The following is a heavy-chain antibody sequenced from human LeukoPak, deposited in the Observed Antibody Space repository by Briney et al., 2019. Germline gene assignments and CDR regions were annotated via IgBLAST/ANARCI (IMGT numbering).Heavy chain of an antibody. CDR1: GFTFSSYS. Sequence: GGSLRLSCAASGFTFSSYSMNWVRQAPGKGLEWVSSISSSSYIYYADSVKGRFTISRDNAKNSLYLQMNSLRAEDTAVYYCARDIDDTGFDYWGQGTLVTVSS. CDR2: ISSSSYI. V-gene: IGHV3-21*01. D-gene: IGHD3-22*01. J-gene: IGHJ4*02. CDR3: ARDIDDTGFDY.